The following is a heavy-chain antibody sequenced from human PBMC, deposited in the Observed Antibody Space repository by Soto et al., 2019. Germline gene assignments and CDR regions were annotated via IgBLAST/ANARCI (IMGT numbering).Heavy chain of an antibody. CDR3: ARDLRYFDWPPPRPPRDDAFDI. D-gene: IGHD3-9*01. Sequence: QVQLQESGPGLVKPSQTLSLTCTVSGGSISSGGYYWSWIRQHPGKGLEWIGYIYYSGSTYYNPSLKSRVTISVDTSKNPFSLKLSSVTAADTAVYYCARDLRYFDWPPPRPPRDDAFDIWGQGTMVTVSS. V-gene: IGHV4-31*03. CDR1: GGSISSGGYY. J-gene: IGHJ3*02. CDR2: IYYSGST.